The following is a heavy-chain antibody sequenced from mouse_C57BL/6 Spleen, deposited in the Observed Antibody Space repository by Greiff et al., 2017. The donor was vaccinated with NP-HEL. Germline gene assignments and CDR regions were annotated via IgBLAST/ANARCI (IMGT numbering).Heavy chain of an antibody. Sequence: VQLQQSGAELVRPGSSVKLSCKASGYTFTSYWMDWVKQRPGQGLEWIGNIYPSDSETHYNQKFKDKATLTVDKSSSTAYMQLSSLTSADSAVYYGARREDYDGAYAMDYWGQGTSVTVSS. V-gene: IGHV1-61*01. CDR1: GYTFTSYW. D-gene: IGHD2-4*01. J-gene: IGHJ4*01. CDR3: ARREDYDGAYAMDY. CDR2: IYPSDSET.